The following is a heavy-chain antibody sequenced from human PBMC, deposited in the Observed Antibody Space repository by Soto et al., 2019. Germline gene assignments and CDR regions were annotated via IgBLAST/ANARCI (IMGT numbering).Heavy chain of an antibody. Sequence: QVQLVQSGAKVKKPGASVKVSCKASGYTFTSYDINWVRQATGQGLEWMGWMNPNSGNTGFAQKLQGRVTMTRNTSLSTAYMDLSSPRSEDTAVYYCARVPQEILDHWGQGTLVTVSS. V-gene: IGHV1-8*01. CDR3: ARVPQEILDH. J-gene: IGHJ4*02. CDR1: GYTFTSYD. CDR2: MNPNSGNT.